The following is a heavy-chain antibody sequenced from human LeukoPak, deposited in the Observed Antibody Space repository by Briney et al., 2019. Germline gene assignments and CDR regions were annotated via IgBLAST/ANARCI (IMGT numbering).Heavy chain of an antibody. CDR2: IASDGAS. J-gene: IGHJ4*02. CDR3: AKGPNFGSWRAVNY. V-gene: IGHV3-23*01. CDR1: DSSFWSHD. Sequence: PGGSLTLSCAVSDSSFWSHDMSWVRQTLEKGLEWVSSIASDGASFYADSVRGRFTISRDKSQNILYLQMNSLRADDTARYYRAKGPNFGSWRAVNYWGQGRLVTVSS. D-gene: IGHD3-10*01.